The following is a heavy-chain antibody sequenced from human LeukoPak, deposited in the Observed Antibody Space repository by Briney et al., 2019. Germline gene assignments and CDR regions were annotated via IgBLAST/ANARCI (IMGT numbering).Heavy chain of an antibody. CDR1: SFTFSTFA. Sequence: GESLRLSCTVSSFTFSTFAMSWVRQAPGKGLEWVAGISGSGDTTYYAESVKGRFTISRDNSRTTLYLQMNRLRAEDTAIYYCAKDYSSSFWGQGTLVTVSS. CDR3: AKDYSSSF. D-gene: IGHD6-6*01. V-gene: IGHV3-23*01. J-gene: IGHJ4*02. CDR2: ISGSGDTT.